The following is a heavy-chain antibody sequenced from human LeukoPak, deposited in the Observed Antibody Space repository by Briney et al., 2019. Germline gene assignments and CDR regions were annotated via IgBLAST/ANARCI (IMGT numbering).Heavy chain of an antibody. CDR1: GGSFSGYY. D-gene: IGHD3-22*01. V-gene: IGHV4-34*01. Sequence: SETLSLTCAVYGGSFSGYYWSWIRQPPGKGLEWIGEINHSGSTNYNPSLKSRVTISVDTSKNQFSLKLSSVTAADTAVYYCARVMRYYDGSRFLDYWGQGTLVTVSS. J-gene: IGHJ4*02. CDR3: ARVMRYYDGSRFLDY. CDR2: INHSGST.